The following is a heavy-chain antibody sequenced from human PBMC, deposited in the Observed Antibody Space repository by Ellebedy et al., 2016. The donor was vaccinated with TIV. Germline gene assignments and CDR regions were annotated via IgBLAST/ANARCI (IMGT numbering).Heavy chain of an antibody. Sequence: GGSLRLSXAVSGFTSGNYWMSWVRQAPGKGLEWVANIKEDGSEKYYGDSVKGRFTISRDNARNSLYLQMKSLRADDVAVYYCGRDVPSDYWGQGTLVTVSP. CDR3: GRDVPSDY. CDR2: IKEDGSEK. CDR1: GFTSGNYW. V-gene: IGHV3-7*01. J-gene: IGHJ4*02.